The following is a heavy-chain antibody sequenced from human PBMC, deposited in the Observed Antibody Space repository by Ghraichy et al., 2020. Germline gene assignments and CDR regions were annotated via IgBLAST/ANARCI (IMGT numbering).Heavy chain of an antibody. CDR1: GYTFTGYY. Sequence: ASVKVSFKASGYTFTGYYMHWVRQAPGQGLEWMGWINPNSGGTNYAQKFQGRVTMTRDTSISTAYMELSRLRSDETAVYYCARGDYYDSSGMGDYWGQGTLVTVSS. J-gene: IGHJ4*02. CDR2: INPNSGGT. D-gene: IGHD3-22*01. CDR3: ARGDYYDSSGMGDY. V-gene: IGHV1-2*02.